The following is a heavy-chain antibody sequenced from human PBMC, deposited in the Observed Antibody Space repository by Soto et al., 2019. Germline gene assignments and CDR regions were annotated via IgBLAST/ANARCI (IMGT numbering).Heavy chain of an antibody. CDR1: GGSISSYY. V-gene: IGHV4-59*01. CDR2: IYSRGIT. J-gene: IGHJ4*02. Sequence: QVQLQESGPGLVKPSETLSLTCTVSGGSISSYYWSWIRQPPGKGLEWIGYIYSRGITDYNPSLKSRVTISVDPSTSQFSLKLSSVPAADTAVHYCARGGGVYSFDYWGQGSPVTVSS. CDR3: ARGGGVYSFDY. D-gene: IGHD2-8*02.